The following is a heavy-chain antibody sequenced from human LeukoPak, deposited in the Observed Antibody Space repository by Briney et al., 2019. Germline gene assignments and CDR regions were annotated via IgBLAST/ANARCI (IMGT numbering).Heavy chain of an antibody. Sequence: SETLSLTCAVYGGSFSGYYWSWIRQPPGKGLEWIGEINHSGSTNYNPSLKSRVTISVDTSKNQFSLKLSSVTAADTAVYYCARGLPFPKIVVVPAATKKTNWFDPWGRGTLVTVSS. CDR3: ARGLPFPKIVVVPAATKKTNWFDP. CDR2: INHSGST. CDR1: GGSFSGYY. D-gene: IGHD2-2*01. J-gene: IGHJ5*02. V-gene: IGHV4-34*01.